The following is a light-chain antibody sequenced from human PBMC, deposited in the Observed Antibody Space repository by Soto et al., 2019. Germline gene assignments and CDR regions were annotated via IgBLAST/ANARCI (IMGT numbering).Light chain of an antibody. CDR3: QNYNGAPYA. Sequence: DIQMTQSPPSLSASVGDRVTITCRASQAISNFVAWYQQKAGKAPSLLIYEASTLQSGVPSRFSGRGSGTAFTLTISSRQPEDVATYFCQNYNGAPYAFGQGTKLEIK. CDR1: QAISNF. CDR2: EAS. V-gene: IGKV1-27*01. J-gene: IGKJ2*01.